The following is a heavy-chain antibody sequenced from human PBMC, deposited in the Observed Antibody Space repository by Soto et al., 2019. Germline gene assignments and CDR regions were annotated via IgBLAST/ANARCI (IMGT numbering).Heavy chain of an antibody. Sequence: GASVKVSCKASGYTFTSYYMHWVRQAPGQGLEWMGIINPSGGSTSYAQKFQGRVTMTRDTSTSTVYMELSSLRSEDTAVYYCARAGSGYDFKQVLGSGAPIDYWGQGTLVTVSS. CDR2: INPSGGST. CDR3: ARAGSGYDFKQVLGSGAPIDY. CDR1: GYTFTSYY. D-gene: IGHD5-12*01. V-gene: IGHV1-46*01. J-gene: IGHJ4*02.